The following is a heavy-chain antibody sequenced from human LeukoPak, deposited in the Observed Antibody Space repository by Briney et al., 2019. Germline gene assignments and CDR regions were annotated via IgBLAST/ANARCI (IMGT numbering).Heavy chain of an antibody. J-gene: IGHJ6*03. V-gene: IGHV1-69*05. CDR2: IIPIFGTA. CDR3: ARGSPLAAAGYYYYYYMDV. CDR1: GGTFSSYA. Sequence: ASVKVSCKASGGTFSSYAISWVRQAPGQGLEWMGGIIPIFGTANYAQKFQGRVTITTDESTSTAYMELSSLRSEDTAVYYCARGSPLAAAGYYYYYYMDVWGKGTTVTVSS. D-gene: IGHD6-13*01.